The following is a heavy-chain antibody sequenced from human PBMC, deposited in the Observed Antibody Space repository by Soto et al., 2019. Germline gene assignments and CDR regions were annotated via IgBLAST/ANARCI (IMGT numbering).Heavy chain of an antibody. CDR3: ARDRYCSSTSCANYYYYDMDV. CDR1: GYTFTGYY. Sequence: ASVKVSCKASGYTFTGYYMHWVRQAPGQGLEWMGWINPNSGGTNYAQKFQGWVTMTRDTSISTAYMELSRLRSDDTAVYYCARDRYCSSTSCANYYYYDMDVWGQGTTVTVSS. J-gene: IGHJ6*02. CDR2: INPNSGGT. V-gene: IGHV1-2*04. D-gene: IGHD2-2*01.